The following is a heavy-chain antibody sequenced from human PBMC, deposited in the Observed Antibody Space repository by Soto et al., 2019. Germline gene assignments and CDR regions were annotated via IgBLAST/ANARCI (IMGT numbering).Heavy chain of an antibody. J-gene: IGHJ3*02. Sequence: LRLSCAASGFTFSSYAMGWVRQAPGQGLEWVSASSGSGYTTYHADSVKGRFTIPRDNSQNTLSLQMNSLRAEDTAVYYCAKAPYNYDSGGYYYSAFDIWGQGTMVTVSS. CDR2: SSGSGYTT. V-gene: IGHV3-23*01. CDR3: AKAPYNYDSGGYYYSAFDI. CDR1: GFTFSSYA. D-gene: IGHD3-22*01.